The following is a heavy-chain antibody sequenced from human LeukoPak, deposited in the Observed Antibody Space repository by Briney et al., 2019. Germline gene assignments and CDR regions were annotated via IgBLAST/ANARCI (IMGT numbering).Heavy chain of an antibody. CDR1: GFTFSMYG. V-gene: IGHV3-30*18. D-gene: IGHD3-22*01. CDR2: ISYDGSNK. CDR3: AKDQYYYDSSGYTFDY. J-gene: IGHJ4*02. Sequence: QPGGSLRLSCAASGFTFSMYGMHWVRQAPGKGLEWVAVISYDGSNKYYADSVKGRFTISRDNSKNTLYLQMNSLRAEDTAVYYCAKDQYYYDSSGYTFDYWGQGTLVTVSS.